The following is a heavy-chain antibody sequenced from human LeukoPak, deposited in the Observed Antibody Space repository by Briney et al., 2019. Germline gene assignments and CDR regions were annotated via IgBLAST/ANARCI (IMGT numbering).Heavy chain of an antibody. CDR3: AKARRAFDYQVEY. Sequence: TGGSLRLSCAASGFTFSSYGMHWVRQAPGKGLEWVAVISYDGSNKYYADSVKGRFTISRDNSKNTLYLQMNSLRAEDTAVYYCAKARRAFDYQVEYWGQGTLVTVSS. CDR2: ISYDGSNK. V-gene: IGHV3-30*18. CDR1: GFTFSSYG. D-gene: IGHD3-9*01. J-gene: IGHJ4*02.